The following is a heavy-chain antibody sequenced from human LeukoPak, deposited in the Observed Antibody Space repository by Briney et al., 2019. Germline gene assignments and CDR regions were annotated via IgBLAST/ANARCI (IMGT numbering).Heavy chain of an antibody. CDR3: TTDPQILKADEYYFDY. D-gene: IGHD2-8*01. CDR2: IRSKTNGGTT. CDR1: GFTFSNAW. J-gene: IGHJ4*02. Sequence: GGSLRLSCAASGFTFSNAWMSWVRQAPGKGLEWVGRIRSKTNGGTTDYAAPVKGIFTISRDDSKNTLYLQMNSLKTEDTAVYYCTTDPQILKADEYYFDYWGQGTLVTVSS. V-gene: IGHV3-15*01.